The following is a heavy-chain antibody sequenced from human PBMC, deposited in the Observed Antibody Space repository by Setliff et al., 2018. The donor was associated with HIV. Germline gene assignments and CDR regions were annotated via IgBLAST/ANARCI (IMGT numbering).Heavy chain of an antibody. CDR3: ARGRWDMAAAGTTEYFQY. V-gene: IGHV4-59*12. Sequence: SETLSLTCTVSGGSISTYYWSWIRQPPGKGLEWIGSIYFTGSTNYNPSLKSRVTMSVDTSKNQFSLKLNSVTAADTAMYYCARGRWDMAAAGTTEYFQYWGQGTLVTVSS. CDR2: IYFTGST. D-gene: IGHD6-13*01. J-gene: IGHJ1*01. CDR1: GGSISTYY.